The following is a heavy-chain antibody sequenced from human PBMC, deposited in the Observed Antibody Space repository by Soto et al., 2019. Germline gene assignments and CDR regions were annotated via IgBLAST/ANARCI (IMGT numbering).Heavy chain of an antibody. D-gene: IGHD6-13*01. CDR3: AIARDNSSRWSVYYYYVMDV. CDR2: ISSSSSSI. V-gene: IGHV3-48*01. Sequence: GGSLRLSCAASGFTFSSYAMSWVRQAPGKGPEWVSDISSSSSSIYYADSVKGRCTISRDNAKHSLYLQMNSLRAEDTAVYYWAIARDNSSRWSVYYYYVMDVWGQGTTVTAP. J-gene: IGHJ6*02. CDR1: GFTFSSYA.